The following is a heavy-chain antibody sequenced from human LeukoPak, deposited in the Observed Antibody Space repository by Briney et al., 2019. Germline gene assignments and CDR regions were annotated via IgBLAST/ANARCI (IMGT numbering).Heavy chain of an antibody. J-gene: IGHJ4*02. Sequence: ASVKVSCKASGGTFSSYAISWVRQAPGQGLEWMGGIIPIFGTANYAQKFQGRVTITTDESTSTAYMELSSLRSEDTAVYYCASQEYYYGSGSYLDYWGQGTLVTVSS. V-gene: IGHV1-69*05. CDR3: ASQEYYYGSGSYLDY. D-gene: IGHD3-10*01. CDR2: IIPIFGTA. CDR1: GGTFSSYA.